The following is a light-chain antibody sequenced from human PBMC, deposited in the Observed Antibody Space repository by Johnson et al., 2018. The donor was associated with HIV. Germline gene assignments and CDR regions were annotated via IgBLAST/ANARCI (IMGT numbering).Light chain of an antibody. J-gene: IGLJ1*01. Sequence: QSVLTQPPSVSAAPGQKVTISCSGSSCDIGNNYVSWHQQLPGTAPKLLIYDNNNRSSGIPDRISGSKSGTSATLGITRLQTGDEADYYCATWDTSLSVYVFGTGTKVTVL. CDR2: DNN. V-gene: IGLV1-51*01. CDR3: ATWDTSLSVYV. CDR1: SCDIGNNY.